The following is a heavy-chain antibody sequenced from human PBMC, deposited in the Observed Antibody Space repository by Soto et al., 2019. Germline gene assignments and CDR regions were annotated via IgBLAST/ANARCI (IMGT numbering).Heavy chain of an antibody. CDR2: INHSGST. J-gene: IGHJ5*02. V-gene: IGHV4-34*01. Sequence: TSETLSLTCAVYGGSFSGYYWSWIRQPPGKGLEWIGEINHSGSTNYNPSLKSRVTISVDTSKNQFSLKLSSVTAADTAVYYCARGGGLRYTWFDPWGQGTLVTVSS. CDR1: GGSFSGYY. CDR3: ARGGGLRYTWFDP. D-gene: IGHD3-9*01.